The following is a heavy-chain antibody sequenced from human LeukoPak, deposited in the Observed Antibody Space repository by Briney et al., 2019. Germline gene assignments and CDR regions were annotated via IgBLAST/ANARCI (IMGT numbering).Heavy chain of an antibody. CDR2: ISSSGSTI. V-gene: IGHV3-11*01. CDR1: GFTFSDYY. J-gene: IGHJ3*02. D-gene: IGHD3-3*01. Sequence: GGSLRLSCAASGFTFSDYYMSWIRQAPGKGLEWVSYISSSGSTIYYADSVKGRFTISRDNAKNSLYLQMNSLRAEDTAVYYCARTLMDLEWLFAFDIWGQGTMVTVSS. CDR3: ARTLMDLEWLFAFDI.